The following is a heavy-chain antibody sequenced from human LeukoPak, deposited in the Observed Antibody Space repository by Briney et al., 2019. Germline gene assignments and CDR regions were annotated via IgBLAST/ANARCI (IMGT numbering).Heavy chain of an antibody. J-gene: IGHJ3*02. CDR1: GFTFSSYW. D-gene: IGHD6-19*01. V-gene: IGHV3-7*01. CDR3: ARDLRGWPFDI. Sequence: PGGSLKLSCAASGFTFSSYWMSWVRQAPGKGLEWVANIKQDGSEKYYVDSVKGRFTISRDNAKNSLYLQMNSLRAEDTAVYYCARDLRGWPFDIWGQGTMVTVSS. CDR2: IKQDGSEK.